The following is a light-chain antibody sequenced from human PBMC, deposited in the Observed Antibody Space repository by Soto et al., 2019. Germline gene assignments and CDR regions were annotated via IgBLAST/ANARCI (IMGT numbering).Light chain of an antibody. CDR1: HNINRW. V-gene: IGKV1-5*03. J-gene: IGKJ1*01. CDR3: QHYNSYSEA. Sequence: DIKMYQSPSIMSASVGDRVTITCRASHNINRWLAWYQQKPGKAPKLLIYKASTLKSGVPSRFSGSGSGTEFTLTISSLQPDDFATYYCQHYNSYSEAFGQGAKVAIK. CDR2: KAS.